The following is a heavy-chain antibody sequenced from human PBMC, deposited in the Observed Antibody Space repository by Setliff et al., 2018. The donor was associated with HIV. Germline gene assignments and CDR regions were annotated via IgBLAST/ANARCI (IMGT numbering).Heavy chain of an antibody. V-gene: IGHV3-23*01. Sequence: LRLSCAASGFTFNTYAMTWVRQAPGKGLEWVSSIITNGGTTFYSDSVKGRFTISRDNSNNILYLQMNSLRAEDTATYYCARDSSMGSRPLDYWGQGTLVTV. J-gene: IGHJ4*02. D-gene: IGHD3-10*01. CDR1: GFTFNTYA. CDR3: ARDSSMGSRPLDY. CDR2: IITNGGTT.